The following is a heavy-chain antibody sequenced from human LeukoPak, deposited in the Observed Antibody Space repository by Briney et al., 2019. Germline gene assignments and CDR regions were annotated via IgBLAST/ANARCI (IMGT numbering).Heavy chain of an antibody. D-gene: IGHD5-12*01. J-gene: IGHJ6*03. CDR1: GGSFSGYY. Sequence: SETLSLTCAVYGGSFSGYYWSWIRQPPGKGLEWLGEINHSGSTNYNPSLKSRVTISVDTSKNQFSLKLSSVTAADTAVYYCARSARGYSGYGNYYYYYMDVWGKGTTVTISS. CDR2: INHSGST. CDR3: ARSARGYSGYGNYYYYYMDV. V-gene: IGHV4-34*01.